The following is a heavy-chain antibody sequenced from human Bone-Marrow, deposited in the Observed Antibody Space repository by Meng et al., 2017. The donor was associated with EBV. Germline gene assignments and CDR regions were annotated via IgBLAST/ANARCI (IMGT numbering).Heavy chain of an antibody. CDR2: ISSSGDTT. CDR3: AKDGSIFGAEHFDY. CDR1: GFTFTDYA. Sequence: EVQLVAAGGGLVPPGGCPRTSCVAGGFTFTDYAMGWVRQAPGKGLEWVSLISSSGDTTHYADSVKGRFTISRDNSKNTVYLRMNSLRAEDTAVYYCAKDGSIFGAEHFDYWGQGTLVTVSS. J-gene: IGHJ4*02. V-gene: IGHV3-23*04. D-gene: IGHD3-3*01.